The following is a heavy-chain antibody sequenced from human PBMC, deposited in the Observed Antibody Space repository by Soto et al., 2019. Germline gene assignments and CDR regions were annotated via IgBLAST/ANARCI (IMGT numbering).Heavy chain of an antibody. V-gene: IGHV4-34*01. J-gene: IGHJ4*02. CDR3: ARHRRGSIAGRLDY. CDR1: GGSFSGYY. D-gene: IGHD1-26*01. Sequence: SDILSLTCAVYGGSFSGYYWSWIRQPPGKGLEWIGEINHSGSTNYNPSLKSRVTISVDTSKNHFSLKLSSVTAADTAVYYCARHRRGSIAGRLDYWGQGTLVTVSS. CDR2: INHSGST.